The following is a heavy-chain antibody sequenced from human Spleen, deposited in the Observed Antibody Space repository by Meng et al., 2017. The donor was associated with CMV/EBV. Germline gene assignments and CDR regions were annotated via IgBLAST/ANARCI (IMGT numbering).Heavy chain of an antibody. Sequence: GESLKISCAASGFTVNSNFMTWVRHAPGMGLEWVAIVSFGSGTYYADSVKGRFTISRDDSKNTVSLQMNSLRFEDTGVYYCARGPPLDSSLDWFDPWGQGTLVTVSS. CDR1: GFTVNSNF. CDR2: VSFGSGT. D-gene: IGHD3/OR15-3a*01. J-gene: IGHJ5*02. CDR3: ARGPPLDSSLDWFDP. V-gene: IGHV3-66*02.